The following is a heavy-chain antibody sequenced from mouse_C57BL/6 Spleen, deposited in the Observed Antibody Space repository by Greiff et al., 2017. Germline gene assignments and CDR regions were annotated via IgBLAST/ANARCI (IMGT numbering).Heavy chain of an antibody. CDR1: GFTFSDYY. D-gene: IGHD2-2*01. V-gene: IGHV5-12*01. Sequence: EVKLMESGGGLVQPGGSLKLSCAASGFTFSDYYMYWVRQTPEKRLEWVAYISNGGGSTYYPDTVKGRFTISRDNAKNTLYLQMSRLKSEDTAMYYCARQEVTTGFAYWGQGTLVTVSA. CDR2: ISNGGGST. CDR3: ARQEVTTGFAY. J-gene: IGHJ3*01.